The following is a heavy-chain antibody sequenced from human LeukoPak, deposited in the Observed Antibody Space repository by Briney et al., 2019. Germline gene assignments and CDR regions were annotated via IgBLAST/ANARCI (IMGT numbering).Heavy chain of an antibody. D-gene: IGHD4-17*01. V-gene: IGHV3-23*01. J-gene: IGHJ4*02. CDR1: GFTFSSYA. CDR3: TYGDYDGGYFDC. Sequence: PGGSLRLSCAGSGFTFSSYAMTWVRQAPGKGLEWVSTISGSAGVTYYADSVKGRFTTSRDNSKHTVSLQMNSLRAEDTAVYYCTYGDYDGGYFDCWGQGTLVTVSS. CDR2: ISGSAGVT.